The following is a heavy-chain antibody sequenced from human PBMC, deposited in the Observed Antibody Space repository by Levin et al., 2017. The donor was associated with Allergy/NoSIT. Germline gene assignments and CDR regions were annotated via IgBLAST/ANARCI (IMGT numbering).Heavy chain of an antibody. CDR1: GFVFSDYW. J-gene: IGHJ4*02. CDR3: VGYPWQEWKPFDS. D-gene: IGHD3-3*01. CDR2: INGNGRAT. Sequence: GGSLRLSCAASGFVFSDYWMHWVREAPEKGLVWVSRINGNGRATGYADPAQGRVTISRDNAKNTLYLQMNRLRVEDTAVYYCVGYPWQEWKPFDSWGQGTLVTVSS. V-gene: IGHV3-74*01.